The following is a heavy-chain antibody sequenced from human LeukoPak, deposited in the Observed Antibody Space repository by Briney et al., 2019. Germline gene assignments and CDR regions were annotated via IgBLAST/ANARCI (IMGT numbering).Heavy chain of an antibody. CDR2: IYSGGST. J-gene: IGHJ6*02. CDR1: GFAVSSNY. V-gene: IGHV3-53*01. D-gene: IGHD6-13*01. CDR3: ATRVGSSHSRYYGMDV. Sequence: PGGSLRLSCAASGFAVSSNYMSWVRQAPGKGLEWVSVIYSGGSTYYADSVKGRFTISRDNSKNTLYPQMNSLRAEDTAVYYCATRVGSSHSRYYGMDVWGQGTTVTVSS.